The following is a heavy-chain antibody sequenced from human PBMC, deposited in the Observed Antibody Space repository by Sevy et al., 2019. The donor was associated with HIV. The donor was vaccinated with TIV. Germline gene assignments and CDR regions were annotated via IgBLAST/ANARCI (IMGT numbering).Heavy chain of an antibody. CDR3: ARSEEGSSWYTSSPKYYFDY. D-gene: IGHD6-13*01. Sequence: ASVKVSCKASGYTFTSYGISWVRQAPGQGLEWMGWISAYNGNTNYAQKLQGRVTMTTDTSTSTAYMELWSLRSDDTAMYYCARSEEGSSWYTSSPKYYFDYWGQGTLVTVSS. J-gene: IGHJ4*02. CDR2: ISAYNGNT. V-gene: IGHV1-18*01. CDR1: GYTFTSYG.